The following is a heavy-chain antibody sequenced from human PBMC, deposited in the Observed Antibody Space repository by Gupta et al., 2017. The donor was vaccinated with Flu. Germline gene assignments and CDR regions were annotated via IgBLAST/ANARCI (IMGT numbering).Heavy chain of an antibody. V-gene: IGHV3-7*04. CDR3: ARGGPDSGYRPLDY. CDR2: IKQDGTER. CDR1: GFTFSNYW. J-gene: IGHJ4*02. D-gene: IGHD5-18*01. Sequence: EVQLVESGGGLVQPGGSLRLSCAASGFTFSNYWMSWVRQSPGKGLEWVANIKQDGTERSYVDSVKGRITISRDNANNSLYLQMNSLRAEDTAVYYCARGGPDSGYRPLDYWGQGTLVIVSS.